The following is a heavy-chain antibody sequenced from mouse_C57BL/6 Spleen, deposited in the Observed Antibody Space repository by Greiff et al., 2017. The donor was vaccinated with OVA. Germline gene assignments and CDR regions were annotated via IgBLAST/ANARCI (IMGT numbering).Heavy chain of an antibody. J-gene: IGHJ2*01. V-gene: IGHV1-55*01. Sequence: QVQLQQPGAELVRPGASVKLSCKASGYTFTSYWINWVKQRPGQGLEWIGVIYPGSGSTNYNEKFKSKATLTVDTSSSTAYMQLSSLTSEDAAVYDCAREGVLRDYDYWGQGTTLTVAS. CDR1: GYTFTSYW. CDR2: IYPGSGST. CDR3: AREGVLRDYDY.